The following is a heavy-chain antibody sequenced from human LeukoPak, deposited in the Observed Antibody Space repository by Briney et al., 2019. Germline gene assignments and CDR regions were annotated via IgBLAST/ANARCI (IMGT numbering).Heavy chain of an antibody. CDR2: IYYSGSA. CDR1: GGSISSYY. J-gene: IGHJ2*01. V-gene: IGHV4-59*01. CDR3: AREFRDHGYFDL. Sequence: SETLSLTCTVSGGSISSYYWSWIRQPPGKGLEWIGYIYYSGSANYNPSLKSRVTISVDTSKNQFSLKLSSVTAADTAVYYCAREFRDHGYFDLWGRGTLVTVSS.